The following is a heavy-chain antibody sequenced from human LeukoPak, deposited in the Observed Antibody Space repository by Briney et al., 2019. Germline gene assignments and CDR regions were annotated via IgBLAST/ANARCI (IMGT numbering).Heavy chain of an antibody. CDR2: INPSGGST. CDR3: ARDPDGYCSSTSCYPVFDY. V-gene: IGHV1-46*01. J-gene: IGHJ4*02. CDR1: GYTFTSYY. D-gene: IGHD2-2*01. Sequence: ASVKVSCKASGYTFTSYYMHWVRQAPGQGLEWMGIINPSGGSTSYAQKFQGRVTMTRDTPTSTVYMELSSLRSEDTAVYYCARDPDGYCSSTSCYPVFDYWGQGTLVTVSS.